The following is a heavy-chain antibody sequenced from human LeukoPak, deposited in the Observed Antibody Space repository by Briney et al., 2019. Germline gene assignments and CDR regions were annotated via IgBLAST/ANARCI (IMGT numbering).Heavy chain of an antibody. J-gene: IGHJ6*02. CDR3: ATKGVVVPAAIDDYYYYYGMDV. CDR1: GGSISSYY. V-gene: IGHV4-34*01. Sequence: PSETLSLTCTVSGGSISSYYWSWIRQPPGKGLEWIGEINHSGSTNYNPSLKSRVTISVDTSKNQFSLKLSSVTAAVTAVYYCATKGVVVPAAIDDYYYYYGMDVWGQGTTVTVSS. D-gene: IGHD2-2*01. CDR2: INHSGST.